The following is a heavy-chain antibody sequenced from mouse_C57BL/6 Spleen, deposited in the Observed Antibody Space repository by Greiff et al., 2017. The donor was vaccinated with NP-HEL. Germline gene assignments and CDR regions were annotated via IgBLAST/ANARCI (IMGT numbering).Heavy chain of an antibody. D-gene: IGHD1-1*01. V-gene: IGHV1-85*01. CDR1: GYTFTSYD. Sequence: QVQLKQSGPELVKPGASVKLSCKASGYTFTSYDINWVKQRPGQGLEWIGWIYPRDGSTKYNEQFKGKATLTVDTSSSTAYMELHSLTSEDSAVYFCARCYYYGSSYYAMDYWGQGTSVTVSS. J-gene: IGHJ4*01. CDR2: IYPRDGST. CDR3: ARCYYYGSSYYAMDY.